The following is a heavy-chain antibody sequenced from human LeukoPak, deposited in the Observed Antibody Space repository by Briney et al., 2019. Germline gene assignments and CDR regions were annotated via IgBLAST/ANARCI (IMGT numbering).Heavy chain of an antibody. V-gene: IGHV1-46*01. J-gene: IGHJ6*03. Sequence: ASVTVSFKASGYTFTIYYIHWVRQAPGQGLEWMGLINPSGGSTNYAQKFQGRVTMNRDTSTSTVYMELSSLRSEDTAVYYCARGPRITLIRGGQWYYYMDVWGKGTTVTISS. D-gene: IGHD3-10*01. CDR3: ARGPRITLIRGGQWYYYMDV. CDR2: INPSGGST. CDR1: GYTFTIYY.